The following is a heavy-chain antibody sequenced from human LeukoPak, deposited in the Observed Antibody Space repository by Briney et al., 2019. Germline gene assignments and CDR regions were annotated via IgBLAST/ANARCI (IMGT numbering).Heavy chain of an antibody. Sequence: GGSLRLSCVASGFAFNSYVMSWVRQAPGKGLEWVSSISESGGRTYYADSVKGRFTISRDNSKNTLYLQMNSLTAEDTALYYCAKDRYYGSGSYPHFDSWGQGTLVTVSS. D-gene: IGHD3-10*01. CDR2: ISESGGRT. CDR3: AKDRYYGSGSYPHFDS. CDR1: GFAFNSYV. J-gene: IGHJ4*02. V-gene: IGHV3-23*01.